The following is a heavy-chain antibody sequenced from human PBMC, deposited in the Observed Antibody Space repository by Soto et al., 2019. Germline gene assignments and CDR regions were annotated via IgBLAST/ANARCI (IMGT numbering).Heavy chain of an antibody. D-gene: IGHD5-18*01. CDR1: GFSLSTSGVG. J-gene: IGHJ4*02. CDR2: IYWNDDK. Sequence: GSGPTLVNPTQTLTLTCTFSGFSLSTSGVGVGWIRQPPGKALEWLALIYWNDDKRYSPSLKSRLTITKDTSKNQVVLTMTNMDPVDTATYYCAHRRDTAMAPYFDYWGQGTLVTVSS. CDR3: AHRRDTAMAPYFDY. V-gene: IGHV2-5*01.